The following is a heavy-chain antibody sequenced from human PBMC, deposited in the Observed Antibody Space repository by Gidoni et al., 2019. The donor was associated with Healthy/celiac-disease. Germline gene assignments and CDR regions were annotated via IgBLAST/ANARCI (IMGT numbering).Heavy chain of an antibody. CDR1: GGSISSYY. D-gene: IGHD4-17*01. CDR2: IYYSGST. Sequence: QVQLQESGPGLVKPSETLSLTCPVSGGSISSYYWSWIRQPPGKGLEWIGYIYYSGSTNYNPSLKSRVTISVDTSKNQFSLKLSSVTAADTAVYYCARADYGDDVDACDIWGKGTMVTVSA. J-gene: IGHJ3*02. V-gene: IGHV4-59*08. CDR3: ARADYGDDVDACDI.